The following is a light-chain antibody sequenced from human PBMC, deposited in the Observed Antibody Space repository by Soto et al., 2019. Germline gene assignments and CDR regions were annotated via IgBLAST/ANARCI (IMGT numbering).Light chain of an antibody. CDR3: QKYNSGGPLT. Sequence: DIPMTQSPSSLSASIGDRVTLTCRATEDINNYLAWFQQKPGKVPKLLIYAASTLHSGVPSRFSGSGSGTEFTLTISSLQPDDVATYYCQKYNSGGPLTFGGGTKMEIK. V-gene: IGKV1-27*01. CDR1: EDINNY. J-gene: IGKJ4*01. CDR2: AAS.